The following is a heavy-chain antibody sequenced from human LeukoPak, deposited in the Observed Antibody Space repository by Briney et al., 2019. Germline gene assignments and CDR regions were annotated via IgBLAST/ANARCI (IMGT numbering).Heavy chain of an antibody. Sequence: GGSLRLSCAASGFTFSSYEMNWVRQAPGKGLEWVSYISSSGSTIYYADSVKGRFTISRDNSKNTLYLQMNSLRGEDTAVYYCARERAEVGVPYFDYWGQGTLVTVSS. D-gene: IGHD2-8*01. J-gene: IGHJ4*02. V-gene: IGHV3-48*03. CDR1: GFTFSSYE. CDR2: ISSSGSTI. CDR3: ARERAEVGVPYFDY.